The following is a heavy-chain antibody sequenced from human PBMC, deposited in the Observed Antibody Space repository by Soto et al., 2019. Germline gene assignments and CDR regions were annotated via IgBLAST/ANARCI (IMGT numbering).Heavy chain of an antibody. V-gene: IGHV4-31*03. J-gene: IGHJ4*02. CDR2: IYYSGST. Sequence: QVQLQESGPGLVKPSQTLSLTCTVSGGSISSGGYYWSWIRQHPGKGLEWIGYIYYSGSTYYNPSLKSRVTISVDTSKNQFSLKLSSVTAADTAVYYCAREEETPTKDGQYSSSRIFDYWGQGTLVTVSS. D-gene: IGHD6-13*01. CDR3: AREEETPTKDGQYSSSRIFDY. CDR1: GGSISSGGYY.